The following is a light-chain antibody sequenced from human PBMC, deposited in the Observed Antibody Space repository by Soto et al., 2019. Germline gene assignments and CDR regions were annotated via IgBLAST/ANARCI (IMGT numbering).Light chain of an antibody. CDR3: QQRSNWPPIT. V-gene: IGKV3-11*01. CDR2: DAS. Sequence: EIVLTQSPATLSLSPGERATLSCRASQSVSSYLAWYQQKPGQAPRLLIYDASNRATGIPARFSGSGSGTDFPLTTSSLEPEDLAVYYCQQRSNWPPITFGQGTRLEIK. J-gene: IGKJ5*01. CDR1: QSVSSY.